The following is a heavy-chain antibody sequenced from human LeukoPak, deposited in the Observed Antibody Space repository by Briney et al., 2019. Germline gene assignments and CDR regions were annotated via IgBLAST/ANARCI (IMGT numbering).Heavy chain of an antibody. CDR3: LGYYDSSGYYYRDY. Sequence: GGSLRLSCAASGFTFSSYGIGWVRQASGKGLEWVGRVRSKANSYATAYAASVKGRFTISRDDSKNTAYLQMNSLKTEDTAVYYCLGYYDSSGYYYRDYWGQGTLVTVSS. V-gene: IGHV3-73*01. D-gene: IGHD3-22*01. J-gene: IGHJ4*02. CDR1: GFTFSSYG. CDR2: VRSKANSYAT.